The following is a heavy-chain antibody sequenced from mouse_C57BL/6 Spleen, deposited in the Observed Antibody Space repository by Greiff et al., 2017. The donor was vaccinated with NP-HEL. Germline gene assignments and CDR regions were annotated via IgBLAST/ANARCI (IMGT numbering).Heavy chain of an antibody. Sequence: QVQLQQSGPELVKPGASVKISCKASGYAFSSSWMNWVKQRPGKGLEWIGRIYPGDGDTNYNGKFKGKATLTADKSSSTAYMQLSSLTSEDSAVYFCARGGTTAHFDYWGQGTTLTVSS. V-gene: IGHV1-82*01. CDR3: ARGGTTAHFDY. CDR1: GYAFSSSW. CDR2: IYPGDGDT. J-gene: IGHJ2*01. D-gene: IGHD1-2*01.